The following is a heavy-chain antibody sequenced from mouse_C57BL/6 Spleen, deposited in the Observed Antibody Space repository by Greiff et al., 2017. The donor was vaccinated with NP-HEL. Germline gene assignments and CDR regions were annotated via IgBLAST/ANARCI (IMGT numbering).Heavy chain of an antibody. CDR3: ARRQLIDY. CDR1: GFTFSDYG. J-gene: IGHJ2*01. V-gene: IGHV5-17*01. CDR2: ISSGSSAI. D-gene: IGHD3-2*01. Sequence: EVKVEESGGGLVKPGGSLKLSCAASGFTFSDYGMHWVRQAPEKGLEWVAYISSGSSAIYYADTVKGRFTISRDNAKNTLFLQMTSLRSEDTAMYYCARRQLIDYWGQGTTLTVSS.